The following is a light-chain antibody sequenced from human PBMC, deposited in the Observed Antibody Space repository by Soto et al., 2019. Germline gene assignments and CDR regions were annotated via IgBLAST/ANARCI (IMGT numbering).Light chain of an antibody. CDR3: QQSYSTPPV. CDR1: QSISSY. J-gene: IGKJ3*01. CDR2: AAS. V-gene: IGKV1-39*01. Sequence: DIQMTQSPSSLSAYVGDRVTITCRASQSISSYLNWYQQKPGKAPKVLIYAASTLQSGVPSRFSGSGSGTDFTLTITSLQPEDFATYYCQQSYSTPPVFGPGTKVHIK.